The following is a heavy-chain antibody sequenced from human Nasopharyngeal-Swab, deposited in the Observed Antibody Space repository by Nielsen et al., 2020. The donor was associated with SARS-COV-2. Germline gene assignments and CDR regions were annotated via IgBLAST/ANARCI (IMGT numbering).Heavy chain of an antibody. CDR3: ARDAPAHYGAFY. CDR2: IAHDASNE. CDR1: GFTFSSFG. J-gene: IGHJ4*02. D-gene: IGHD4-17*01. V-gene: IGHV3-30*03. Sequence: GESLKISCAASGFTFSSFGMHWVRRAPGKGPEWVAFIAHDASNEYYGDSVKGRFSISRDSSKNTLYLQMDSLRGEDTAVYYCARDAPAHYGAFYWGRGTLGTVSS.